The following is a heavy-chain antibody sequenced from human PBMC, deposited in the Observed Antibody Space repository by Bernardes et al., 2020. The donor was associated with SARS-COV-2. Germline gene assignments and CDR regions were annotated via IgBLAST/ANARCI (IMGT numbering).Heavy chain of an antibody. D-gene: IGHD2-2*01. J-gene: IGHJ6*02. CDR1: GGSISSSSYY. CDR3: ARHGGWWYQLPRYGMDV. Sequence: SETLSLTCTVSGGSISSSSYYWGWIRQPPGKGLEWIGSIYYSGSTYYNPSLKSRVTISVDTSKNQFSLKLSSVTAADTAVYYCARHGGWWYQLPRYGMDVWGQGTTVTVSS. CDR2: IYYSGST. V-gene: IGHV4-39*01.